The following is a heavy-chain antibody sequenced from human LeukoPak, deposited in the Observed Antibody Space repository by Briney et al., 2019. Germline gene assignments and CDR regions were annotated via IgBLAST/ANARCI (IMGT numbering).Heavy chain of an antibody. D-gene: IGHD3-22*01. CDR1: GFTFSSYA. V-gene: IGHV3-30-3*01. Sequence: GGSLRLSCAASGFTFSSYAMHWVRQAPGKVLEWVAVISYDGSNKYYADSVKGRFTISRDNSKNTLYLQMNSLRAEDTAVYYCARSSLDSSGYYYDYWGQGTLVTVSS. J-gene: IGHJ4*02. CDR2: ISYDGSNK. CDR3: ARSSLDSSGYYYDY.